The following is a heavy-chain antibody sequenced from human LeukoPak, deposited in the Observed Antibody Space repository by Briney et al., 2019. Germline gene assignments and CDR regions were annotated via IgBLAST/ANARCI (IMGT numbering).Heavy chain of an antibody. CDR1: GFTFSSYW. J-gene: IGHJ4*02. CDR2: IKQDGSEK. D-gene: IGHD3-10*01. CDR3: ARDLRYYGSGSYYNVY. V-gene: IGHV3-7*01. Sequence: GGSLRLSCAASGFTFSSYWMSWVRQAPGKGLEWVANIKQDGSEKYYVDSVKGRFTISRDNAKNSLYLQMNSLRAEGTAVYYCARDLRYYGSGSYYNVYWGQGTLVTVSS.